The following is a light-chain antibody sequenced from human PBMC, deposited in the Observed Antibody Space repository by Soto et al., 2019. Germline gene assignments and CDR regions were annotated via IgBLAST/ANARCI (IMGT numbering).Light chain of an antibody. CDR1: QRITRY. Sequence: DIQMTQSPSSLSASVGDRVTISCRASQRITRYLNWYQQKPGKAPKLLIHAASSLQSGVPSRFSGSGSGTHFTLTISSLQPEDFATYYCQQSYSLTFTFGPGTKVDIK. CDR2: AAS. CDR3: QQSYSLTFT. J-gene: IGKJ3*01. V-gene: IGKV1-39*01.